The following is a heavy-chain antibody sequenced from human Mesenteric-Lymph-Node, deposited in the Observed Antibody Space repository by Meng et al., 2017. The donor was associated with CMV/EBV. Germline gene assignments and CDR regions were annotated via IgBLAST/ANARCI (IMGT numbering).Heavy chain of an antibody. V-gene: IGHV3-21*01. D-gene: IGHD3-22*01. CDR1: GFTFSSYN. Sequence: GGSLRLSCAASGFTFSSYNMNWVRQAPGKGLEWVSSISSSSSYIYYADSVKGRFTISRDNAKNSLYLQMNSLRAEDTAVYYCARDPDYYDSSGLGDYWGQGTLVTVSS. CDR3: ARDPDYYDSSGLGDY. CDR2: ISSSSSYI. J-gene: IGHJ4*02.